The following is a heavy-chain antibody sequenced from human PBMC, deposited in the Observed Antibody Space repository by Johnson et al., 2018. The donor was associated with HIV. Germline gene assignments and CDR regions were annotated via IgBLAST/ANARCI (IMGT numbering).Heavy chain of an antibody. D-gene: IGHD3-9*01. CDR1: GFTVSSNY. CDR3: ARDPYYDFLTGPRDAFDI. V-gene: IGHV3-66*01. J-gene: IGHJ3*02. CDR2: IYSGGST. Sequence: MQLVESGGGLVQPGGSLRLSCAASGFTVSSNYMSWVRQAPGKGLEWVSVIYSGGSTYYADSVKGRFTISRDNSKNTLYLQMNSLRAEDTAVYYCARDPYYDFLTGPRDAFDIWGQGTMVTVSS.